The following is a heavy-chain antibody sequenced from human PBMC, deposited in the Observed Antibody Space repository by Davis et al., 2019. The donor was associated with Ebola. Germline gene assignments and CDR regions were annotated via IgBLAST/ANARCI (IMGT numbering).Heavy chain of an antibody. J-gene: IGHJ5*02. V-gene: IGHV1-18*01. D-gene: IGHD4-17*01. Sequence: ASVKVSCKASGYTFTMYGISWVRQAPGQGLEWMGWISAYNGNTNYAQKLQGRVTMTTDTSTSTAYMELRSLRSDDTAVYYFARALTTVTTGWFDPWGQGTLVTVSS. CDR2: ISAYNGNT. CDR3: ARALTTVTTGWFDP. CDR1: GYTFTMYG.